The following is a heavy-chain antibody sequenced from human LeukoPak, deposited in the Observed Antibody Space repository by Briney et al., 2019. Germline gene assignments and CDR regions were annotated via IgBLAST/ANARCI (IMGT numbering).Heavy chain of an antibody. D-gene: IGHD3-10*01. V-gene: IGHV3-23*01. CDR1: GFTFSDYA. J-gene: IGHJ4*02. CDR2: IRSSGDTT. Sequence: PGGSLRLSCTASGFTFSDYAMDWVRQAPGKGLEWVSVIRSSGDTTYYADFVKGRFTISRDNSKNTLYLQMNSLRAEDTAVYYCAKGYYASGSSLSAFDYWGQGTLVTASS. CDR3: AKGYYASGSSLSAFDY.